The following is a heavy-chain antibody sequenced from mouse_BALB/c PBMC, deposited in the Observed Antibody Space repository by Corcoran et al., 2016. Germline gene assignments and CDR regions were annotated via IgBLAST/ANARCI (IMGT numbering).Heavy chain of an antibody. J-gene: IGHJ2*01. CDR2: ISSYTGEP. D-gene: IGHD2-1*01. CDR1: GYTFTKYG. CDR3: ASAGHYGGYVDY. V-gene: IGHV9-3-1*01. Sequence: QIQLVQSGPELKKPGETVKISCRASGYTFTKYGMNWMKQSPGKGLKWMGWISSYTGEPTYADDFKGRFALSVEASASTAFLQINNLKNEDTATYFCASAGHYGGYVDYWCQGTTLTVSS.